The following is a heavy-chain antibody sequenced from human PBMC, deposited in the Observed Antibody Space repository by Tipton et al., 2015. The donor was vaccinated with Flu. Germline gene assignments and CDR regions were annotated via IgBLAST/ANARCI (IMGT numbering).Heavy chain of an antibody. D-gene: IGHD5-18*01. J-gene: IGHJ4*02. CDR3: ARGHTAMAY. CDR2: IYYSGST. CDR1: GGSISSYY. Sequence: TLSLTCTVSGGSISSYYWSWIRQPPGKGLEWIGYIYYSGSTNYNPSLKSRVTISVDTSKNQFSLKLSSVTAADTAVYYCARGHTAMAYWGQGILVTVSS. V-gene: IGHV4-59*01.